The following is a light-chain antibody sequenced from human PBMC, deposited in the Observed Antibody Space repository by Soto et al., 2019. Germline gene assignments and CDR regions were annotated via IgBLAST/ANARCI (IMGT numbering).Light chain of an antibody. CDR1: QGISNA. CDR2: DAS. V-gene: IGKV1-13*02. CDR3: LQFKSDPNT. J-gene: IGKJ5*01. Sequence: AIQLTQSPSSLSAFVGDRVTITCRASQGISNALAWYQQRPGKAPNLLIYDASTLESGVPSRFSRSGSGTDFTLTITSLQPEECATYYCLQFKSDPNTFGQGTRLDIK.